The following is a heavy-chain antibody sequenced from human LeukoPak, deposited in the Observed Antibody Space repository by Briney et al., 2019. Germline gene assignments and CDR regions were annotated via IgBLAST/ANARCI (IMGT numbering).Heavy chain of an antibody. J-gene: IGHJ4*02. V-gene: IGHV3-33*06. CDR2: IWYDGSNK. CDR3: AKSYIVLMLHDY. Sequence: GGSLRLSCAASGFTFSSYGMHWVRQAPGKGLEWVAVIWYDGSNKYYADSVKGRFTISRDNSKNTLYLQMNSLRAEDMAVYYCAKSYIVLMLHDYWGQGTLVTVSS. CDR1: GFTFSSYG. D-gene: IGHD2-8*01.